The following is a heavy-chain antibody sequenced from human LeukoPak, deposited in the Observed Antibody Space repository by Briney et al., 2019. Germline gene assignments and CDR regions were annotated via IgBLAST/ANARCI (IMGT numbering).Heavy chain of an antibody. Sequence: GGSLRLSCAGSGFTFSSYAMSWVRQAPGKGLEWVSPISDSGDYTYYADSVKGRFTISRDNSKNTLYLHVNSLRAEDTAVYYCAKDTSIGKYCTSGVCSPFDYWGQGTLVTVSS. V-gene: IGHV3-23*01. D-gene: IGHD2-8*01. CDR1: GFTFSSYA. J-gene: IGHJ4*02. CDR2: ISDSGDYT. CDR3: AKDTSIGKYCTSGVCSPFDY.